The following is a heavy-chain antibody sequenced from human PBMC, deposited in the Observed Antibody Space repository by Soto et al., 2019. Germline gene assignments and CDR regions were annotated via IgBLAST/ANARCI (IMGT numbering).Heavy chain of an antibody. CDR1: GGTFSSYA. Sequence: QVQLVQAGAEVKKPGSSVKVSCKASGGTFSSYAISWVRQSPGQGLEWMGGIIPIFGTANYAQKFQGRVTITASESTSTAYLELSIMRSEDTDVYYCASLGAYCNPTVWGQGTMVTVSS. V-gene: IGHV1-69*01. CDR2: IIPIFGTA. CDR3: ASLGAYCNPTV. J-gene: IGHJ3*01. D-gene: IGHD4-4*01.